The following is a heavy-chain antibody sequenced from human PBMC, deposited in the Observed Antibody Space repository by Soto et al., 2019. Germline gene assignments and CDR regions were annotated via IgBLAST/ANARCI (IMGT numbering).Heavy chain of an antibody. CDR2: IWYDGSNK. CDR3: AVPISDSRTGGAFDI. J-gene: IGHJ3*02. V-gene: IGHV3-33*03. CDR1: GFTFSSYG. D-gene: IGHD3-22*01. Sequence: GGSLRLSCAASGFTFSSYGMHWVRQAPGKGLEWVAVIWYDGSNKYYADSVKGRFTISRDNSKNTLYLQMNSLRAEDTAVYYCAVPISDSRTGGAFDIWGQGTMVTVSS.